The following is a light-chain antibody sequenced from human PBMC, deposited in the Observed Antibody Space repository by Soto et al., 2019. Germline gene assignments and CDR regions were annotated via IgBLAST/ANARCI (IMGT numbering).Light chain of an antibody. Sequence: DLQMTQSPSSLSASIGDRVTITCRASQSISSHLNWYQHKPGIAPKLLIYAASTLRTGVPSRFSGSGSGTDFTLTISSLQPEDFATYXXQXXYSTPPTXXQGTKVEI. CDR1: QSISSH. CDR2: AAS. J-gene: IGKJ1*01. V-gene: IGKV1-39*01. CDR3: QXXYSTPPT.